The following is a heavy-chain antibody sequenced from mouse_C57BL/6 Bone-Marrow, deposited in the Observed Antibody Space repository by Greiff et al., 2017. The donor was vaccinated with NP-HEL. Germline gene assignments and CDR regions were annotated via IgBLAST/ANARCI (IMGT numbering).Heavy chain of an antibody. V-gene: IGHV1-26*01. CDR3: ARRGAYYCGSSYGFAY. J-gene: IGHJ3*01. CDR1: GYTFTDYY. D-gene: IGHD1-1*01. Sequence: EVQLQQSGPELVKPGASVKISCKASGYTFTDYYMNWVKQSHGKSLEWIGDINPNNGGTSYNQKFKGKATLTVDKSSSTAYMELRSLTSEDSAVYYCARRGAYYCGSSYGFAYWGQGTLVTVSA. CDR2: INPNNGGT.